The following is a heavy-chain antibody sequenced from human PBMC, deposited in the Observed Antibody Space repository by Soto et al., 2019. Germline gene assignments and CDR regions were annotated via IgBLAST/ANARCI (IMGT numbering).Heavy chain of an antibody. V-gene: IGHV5-51*01. CDR2: IYPGDSDT. J-gene: IGHJ6*02. D-gene: IGHD6-25*01. CDR3: ARILGGITWHYGMDV. Sequence: GESLKISCMGSGYKVSTWHNFTSYWIAWVRQMHGKGLEWMGIIYPGDSDTTYSPSFQGQVTISVDKSISTAYLQWSSLKASDSAMYYCARILGGITWHYGMDVWGQGTTVTVSS. CDR1: GYKVSTWHNFTSYW.